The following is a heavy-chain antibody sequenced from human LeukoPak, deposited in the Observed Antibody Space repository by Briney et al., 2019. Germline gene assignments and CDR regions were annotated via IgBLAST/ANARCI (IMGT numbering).Heavy chain of an antibody. CDR3: ARALTEYFYFDY. CDR1: GGSISSYY. Sequence: SETLSLTCTVAGGSISSYYWSWIRQPPGKGLEWIGYIYYSGSTNYNPSLKSRVTTSVDTSKNQFSLKLSSVTAADTAVYYCARALTEYFYFDYWGQGTLVTVSS. D-gene: IGHD2/OR15-2a*01. J-gene: IGHJ4*02. CDR2: IYYSGST. V-gene: IGHV4-59*12.